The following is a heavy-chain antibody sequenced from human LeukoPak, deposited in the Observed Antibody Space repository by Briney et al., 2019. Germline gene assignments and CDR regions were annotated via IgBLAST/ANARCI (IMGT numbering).Heavy chain of an antibody. V-gene: IGHV6-1*01. D-gene: IGHD3-10*01. CDR1: GDSVSSHSAA. Sequence: SRTLSLTCAISGDSVSSHSAAWNWIRQSPSRGLEWLGRTYYRFKWYNDYAVSVKSRITINPDTSKNQFSLQLNSVTPEDTAVYYCAREYGSGSYNNDPFDYWGQGTLVTVSS. CDR3: AREYGSGSYNNDPFDY. J-gene: IGHJ4*02. CDR2: TYYRFKWYN.